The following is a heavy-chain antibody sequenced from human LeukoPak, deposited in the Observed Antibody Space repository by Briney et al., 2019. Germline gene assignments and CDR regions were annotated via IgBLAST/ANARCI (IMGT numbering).Heavy chain of an antibody. V-gene: IGHV3-74*01. CDR1: GFSFSSYW. Sequence: GGSLRLSCVASGFSFSSYWLHWVRQAPGKGLVWVSRIKIDGSGTGYADSVKGRFTISRDNAKNTLYLQMNSLRADDTAVYYCARDSTVSDFDYWGQGTLVTVSS. CDR2: IKIDGSGT. J-gene: IGHJ4*02. D-gene: IGHD4-17*01. CDR3: ARDSTVSDFDY.